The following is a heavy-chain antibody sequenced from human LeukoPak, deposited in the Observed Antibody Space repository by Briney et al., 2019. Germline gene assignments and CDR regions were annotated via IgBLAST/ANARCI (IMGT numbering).Heavy chain of an antibody. CDR1: GFTVSSNY. J-gene: IGHJ4*02. CDR2: ISGSGGST. D-gene: IGHD6-13*01. V-gene: IGHV3-23*01. CDR3: AKDPLAATGITYFDY. Sequence: PGGSLRLSCAASGFTVSSNYMSWVRQAPGKGLKWVSGISGSGGSTYYADSVKGRFTISRDNSKNTLYLQMNSLRAEDTAVYYCAKDPLAATGITYFDYWGQGTLVTVSS.